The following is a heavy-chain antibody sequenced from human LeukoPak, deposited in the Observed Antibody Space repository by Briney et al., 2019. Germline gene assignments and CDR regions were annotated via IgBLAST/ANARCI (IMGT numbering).Heavy chain of an antibody. V-gene: IGHV2-5*02. D-gene: IGHD5-24*01. CDR1: GFALNTSGVG. J-gene: IGHJ4*02. CDR3: ANTRRWLHFPLMGDFHY. CDR2: IYWDDDK. Sequence: SGPTLVNPTQTLTLTSTFSGFALNTSGVGVGWIRQPPGKALEWLALIYWDDDKRYSPSLKTRLTITKDTSKNQVVLTMTNMDPVDTVTSYCANTRRWLHFPLMGDFHYWGQGTLVTVSS.